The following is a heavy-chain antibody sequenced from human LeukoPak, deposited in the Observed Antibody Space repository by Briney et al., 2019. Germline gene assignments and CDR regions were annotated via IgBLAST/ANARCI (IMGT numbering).Heavy chain of an antibody. CDR3: ARQGRIAAHENYMDV. CDR1: GYNFNKSW. CDR2: IFPDDSDD. Sequence: GESLKISCQASGYNFNKSWLGWVRQMPGKGLEWMGIIFPDDSDDRYSPSFQGQVTISVDTSINTAYLQWSSLKASDTAIYYCARQGRIAAHENYMDVWGIGTTVIVSS. V-gene: IGHV5-51*01. J-gene: IGHJ6*03. D-gene: IGHD6-6*01.